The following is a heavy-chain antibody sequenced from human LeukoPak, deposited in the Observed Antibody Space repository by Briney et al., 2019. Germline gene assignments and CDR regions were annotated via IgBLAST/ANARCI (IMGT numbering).Heavy chain of an antibody. CDR3: AGSLSLVGATTIFDY. CDR2: IYYSGST. D-gene: IGHD1-26*01. CDR1: GGSISSYY. J-gene: IGHJ4*02. V-gene: IGHV4-59*08. Sequence: PSETLSLTCTVSGGSISSYYWSWIRQPPGKGLEWIGYIYYSGSTNYNPSLKSRVTISVDTSKNQFSLKLSSVTAADTAVYYCAGSLSLVGATTIFDYWGQGTLVTVSS.